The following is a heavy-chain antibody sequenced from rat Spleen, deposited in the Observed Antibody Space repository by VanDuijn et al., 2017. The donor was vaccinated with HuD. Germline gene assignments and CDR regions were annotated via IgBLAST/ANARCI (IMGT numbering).Heavy chain of an antibody. V-gene: IGHV2-63*01. J-gene: IGHJ2*01. CDR3: TRDTMMVIIGNY. D-gene: IGHD1-12*03. Sequence: QVQLKESGPGLVQPSQTLSLTCTVSGLLLSSNSVSWVRQPSGKGPEWMGRMWYDGDTAYNSALKSRLSISRDTSKNQVFLNMDSLQTDDTGTYYCTRDTMMVIIGNYWGQGVMVTVSS. CDR2: MWYDGDT. CDR1: GLLLSSNS.